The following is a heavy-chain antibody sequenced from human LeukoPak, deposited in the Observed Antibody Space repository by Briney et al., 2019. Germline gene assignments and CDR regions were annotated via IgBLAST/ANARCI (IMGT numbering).Heavy chain of an antibody. D-gene: IGHD3-22*01. Sequence: PSETLSLTCTVSGGSISSGGYYWSWIRQHPGKGLEWTGYIYYSGSTYYNPSLKSRVTISVDTSKNQFSLKLSSVTAADTAVYYCASDTYYYDSSGYYSGYWGQGTLVTVSS. J-gene: IGHJ4*02. CDR2: IYYSGST. CDR3: ASDTYYYDSSGYYSGY. V-gene: IGHV4-31*03. CDR1: GGSISSGGYY.